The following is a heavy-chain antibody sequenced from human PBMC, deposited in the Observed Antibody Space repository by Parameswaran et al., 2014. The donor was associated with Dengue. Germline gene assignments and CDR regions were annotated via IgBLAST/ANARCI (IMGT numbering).Heavy chain of an antibody. CDR3: ARDLMGYRFGELFPGYFDY. D-gene: IGHD3-10*01. V-gene: IGHV4-59*13. J-gene: IGHJ4*02. Sequence: PGKGLEWIGYIYYSGSTNYNPSLKSRVTISVDTSKNQFSLKLSSVTAADTAVYYCARDLMGYRFGELFPGYFDYWGQGTLVTVSS. CDR2: IYYSGST.